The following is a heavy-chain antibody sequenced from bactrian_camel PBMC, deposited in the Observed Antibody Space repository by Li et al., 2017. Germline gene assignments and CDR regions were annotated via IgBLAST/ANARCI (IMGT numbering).Heavy chain of an antibody. CDR3: AREPECAYPIIAQMPPYYYQK. V-gene: IGHV3S6*01. Sequence: HVQLVESGGGLVQPGGSLRLSCVTSGFTWSIAWARQAPGKGLEWVSTIYIDGSDTYYADSVKGRFTISQDTSKNTVYLQMNDLKPEDTAMYYCAREPECAYPIIAQMPPYYYQKWGQGTQVTVS. D-gene: IGHD4*01. CDR1: GFTWS. CDR2: IYIDGSDT. J-gene: IGHJ4*01.